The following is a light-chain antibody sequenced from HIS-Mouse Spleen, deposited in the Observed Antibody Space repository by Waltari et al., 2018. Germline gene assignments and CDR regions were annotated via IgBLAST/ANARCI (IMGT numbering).Light chain of an antibody. CDR2: KDS. V-gene: IGLV3-25*03. J-gene: IGLJ2*01. CDR1: ALPKQY. CDR3: QSADSSGTYV. Sequence: SYELTQPPSVSVSPGHTARITCSGDALPKQYAYWYQQKPGQAPVLVIYKDSERPSRIPERFSGSSSGTTVTLTISGVQAEDEADYYCQSADSSGTYVFGGGTKLTVL.